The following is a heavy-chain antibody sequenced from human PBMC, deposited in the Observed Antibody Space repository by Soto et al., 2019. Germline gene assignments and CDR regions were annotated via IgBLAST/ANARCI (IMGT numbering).Heavy chain of an antibody. Sequence: SETLSLTCTVSGGSISSYYWSWIRQPPGKGLEWIGYIYYSGSTNYNPSLKSRVTISVDTSKNQFSLKLSSVTAADTAVYYFASTTELGDYFDYGGQGTLVTVSS. CDR2: IYYSGST. CDR1: GGSISSYY. J-gene: IGHJ4*02. V-gene: IGHV4-59*01. D-gene: IGHD1-26*01. CDR3: ASTTELGDYFDY.